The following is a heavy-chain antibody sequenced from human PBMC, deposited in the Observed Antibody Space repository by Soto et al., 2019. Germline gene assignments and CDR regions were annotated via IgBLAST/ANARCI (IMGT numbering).Heavy chain of an antibody. D-gene: IGHD2-15*01. CDR3: AKDTIYWSGGSGYFATGPEDY. V-gene: IGHV3-23*01. CDR1: GFTFSSYA. J-gene: IGHJ4*02. Sequence: EVQLLESGGGLVQPGGSLRLSCAASGFTFSSYAMSWVRQAPGKGLEWVSAISGSGGSTYYADSVKGRFTISRDNSKNTHYLQMNSLRAEDTALYYCAKDTIYWSGGSGYFATGPEDYWGQGTLVTVSS. CDR2: ISGSGGST.